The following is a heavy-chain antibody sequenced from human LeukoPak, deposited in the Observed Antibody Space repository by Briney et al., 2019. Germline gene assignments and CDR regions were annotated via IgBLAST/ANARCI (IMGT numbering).Heavy chain of an antibody. CDR1: GFTFSSYG. CDR3: AKASTATLLDY. D-gene: IGHD4-17*01. CDR2: ISYDGSNK. J-gene: IGHJ4*02. V-gene: IGHV3-30*18. Sequence: GGSLRLSCAASGFTFSSYGMHWVRQAPGKGLEWVAVISYDGSNKYYADSVKGRFTISRDNSKNTLYLQMNSLRAEDTAVYYCAKASTATLLDYWGQGTLVTVSS.